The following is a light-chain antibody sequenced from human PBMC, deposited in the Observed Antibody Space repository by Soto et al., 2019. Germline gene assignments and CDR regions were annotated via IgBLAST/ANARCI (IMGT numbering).Light chain of an antibody. V-gene: IGKV3-11*01. J-gene: IGKJ2*01. CDR3: QQYNIGYT. Sequence: ETVLTQSPGTLSLSPGERATLSCRASESVRTSLAWYQQKPGQAPSLLIYGASKRATGIPARFSGSGSGTDFTLTISSLEPEDFATYYCQQYNIGYTFGQGTRLDIK. CDR2: GAS. CDR1: ESVRTS.